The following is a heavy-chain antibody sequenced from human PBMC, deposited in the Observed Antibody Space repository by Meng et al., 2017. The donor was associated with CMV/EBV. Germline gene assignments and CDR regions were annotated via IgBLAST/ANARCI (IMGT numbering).Heavy chain of an antibody. V-gene: IGHV3-30-3*01. J-gene: IGHJ4*02. CDR3: ARGGTRWIKVYYFDH. D-gene: IGHD4-23*01. Sequence: GESLKISCAASGFTFSSYEMNWVRQAPGKGLEWVALVSYDGSNKYYADSVKGRFTISRDNSKNTLYLQMNSLRPEDTAVYYCARGGTRWIKVYYFDHWGQGTLVTVSS. CDR2: VSYDGSNK. CDR1: GFTFSSYE.